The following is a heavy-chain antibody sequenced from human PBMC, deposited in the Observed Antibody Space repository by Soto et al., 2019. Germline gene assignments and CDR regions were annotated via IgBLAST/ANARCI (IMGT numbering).Heavy chain of an antibody. D-gene: IGHD3-3*01. V-gene: IGHV1-18*01. CDR1: GYTFTSSG. J-gene: IGHJ6*02. Sequence: QVQLVQSGAEVKKPGASVKVSCKASGYTFTSSGISWVRQAPGQGLERMGWISTDNGNTNYAQHLQGRVSMTTDTSTSTAYMDLRSLRSDDTAVYYCARDQGITTVGVYSMYYYGMDVWGQGTTVTVSS. CDR2: ISTDNGNT. CDR3: ARDQGITTVGVYSMYYYGMDV.